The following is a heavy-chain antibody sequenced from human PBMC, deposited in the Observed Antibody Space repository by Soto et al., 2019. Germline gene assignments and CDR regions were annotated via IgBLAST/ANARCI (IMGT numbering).Heavy chain of an antibody. CDR1: GFTFSSYA. Sequence: GGSLRLSCAASGFTFSSYAMSWVRQAPGKGLEWVSAISGSGGTTYYADSVRGRFTISRDISKKTLYLQMNSLRGEDTAVYYCAKDQLTTDYYYYYGMDVWGQGTTVTVSS. J-gene: IGHJ6*02. CDR3: AKDQLTTDYYYYYGMDV. CDR2: ISGSGGTT. V-gene: IGHV3-23*01. D-gene: IGHD4-17*01.